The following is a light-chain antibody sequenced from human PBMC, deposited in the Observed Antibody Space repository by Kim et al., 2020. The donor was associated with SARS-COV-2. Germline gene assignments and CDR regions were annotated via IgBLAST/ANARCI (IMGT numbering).Light chain of an antibody. Sequence: QSVLTQPPSASGTPGQRVTISCSGSSSNIGSNYVYWYQQHPGKAPKLMIYDVSKRPSGVPDRFSGSKSGNTASLTISGLQAEDEADYYCCSYAGSYTWVFGGGTQLTVL. CDR1: SSNIGSNY. V-gene: IGLV2-11*01. CDR3: CSYAGSYTWV. J-gene: IGLJ3*02. CDR2: DVS.